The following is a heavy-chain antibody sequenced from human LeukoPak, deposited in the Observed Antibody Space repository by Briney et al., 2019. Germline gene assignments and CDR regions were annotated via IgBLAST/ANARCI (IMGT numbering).Heavy chain of an antibody. Sequence: GASVKVSCKASGGTFSSYAISWVRQAPGQGLEWMGRIIPILGIANYAQKFQGRVTITADKSTSTAYMELSSLRSEDTAVYYCARVMVAGTNNGAFDIWGQGTMVTVSS. CDR1: GGTFSSYA. V-gene: IGHV1-69*04. CDR3: ARVMVAGTNNGAFDI. J-gene: IGHJ3*02. D-gene: IGHD6-19*01. CDR2: IIPILGIA.